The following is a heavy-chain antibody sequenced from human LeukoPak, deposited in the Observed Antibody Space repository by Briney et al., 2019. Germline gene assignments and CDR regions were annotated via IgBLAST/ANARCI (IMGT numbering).Heavy chain of an antibody. D-gene: IGHD3-10*01. CDR2: INQDGTEK. V-gene: IGHV3-7*03. J-gene: IGHJ4*02. CDR3: AKGSTRAAYGSGSYQFDY. Sequence: HPGGSLRLSCTVSEFTFSSYEMNWVRQLPGKGLEWVANINQDGTEKYYVDSVKGRFTISRDNAKNSLDLQMNSLRAEDTAVYYCAKGSTRAAYGSGSYQFDYWGQGTLVTVSS. CDR1: EFTFSSYE.